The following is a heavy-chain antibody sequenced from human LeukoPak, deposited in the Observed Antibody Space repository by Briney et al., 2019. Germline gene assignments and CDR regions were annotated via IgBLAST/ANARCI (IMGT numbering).Heavy chain of an antibody. V-gene: IGHV4-31*03. Sequence: SETLSLTCTVSGASISSGGYFWGWIRQHPWKGLEWMGYFFYSGSTYYNPSLKSRVTISVDTSKNQISLKLSSVTAADTAVYYCAKDYSRGIVARGNWFDPWGQGTLVTVSS. CDR3: AKDYSRGIVARGNWFDP. CDR2: FFYSGST. D-gene: IGHD2-15*01. CDR1: GASISSGGYF. J-gene: IGHJ5*02.